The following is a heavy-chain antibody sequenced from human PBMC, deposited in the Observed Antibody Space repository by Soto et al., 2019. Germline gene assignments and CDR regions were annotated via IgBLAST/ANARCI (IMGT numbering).Heavy chain of an antibody. CDR1: GGTFSSYA. V-gene: IGHV1-69*13. D-gene: IGHD3-22*01. Sequence: ASVKVSCKASGGTFSSYAISWVRQAPEQGLEWMGGIIPIFGTANYAQKFQGRVTITADESTSTAYMELSSLRSEDTAVYYCAKGHYYDRSGYCYYYYMDVWGKGTTVTVSS. J-gene: IGHJ6*03. CDR2: IIPIFGTA. CDR3: AKGHYYDRSGYCYYYYMDV.